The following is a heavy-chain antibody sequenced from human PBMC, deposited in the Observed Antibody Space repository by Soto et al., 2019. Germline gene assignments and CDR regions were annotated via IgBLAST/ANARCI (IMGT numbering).Heavy chain of an antibody. D-gene: IGHD1-26*01. Sequence: EVQLLESGGGLVQPGGSLRLSCAASGFTFSSYAMTWVRQAPGKGLEWVSAIRGKTYYADSVKGRFTISIDSASNTLYLQMNSLRAEDTALYYCVNFKSTTSWDSDYWGPGTLVTVSS. CDR2: IRGKT. V-gene: IGHV3-23*01. CDR1: GFTFSSYA. CDR3: VNFKSTTSWDSDY. J-gene: IGHJ4*02.